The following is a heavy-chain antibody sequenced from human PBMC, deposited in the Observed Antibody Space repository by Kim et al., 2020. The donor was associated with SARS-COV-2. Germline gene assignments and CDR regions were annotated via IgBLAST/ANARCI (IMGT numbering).Heavy chain of an antibody. CDR1: GGTFSSYA. CDR3: ARGDIIAVAGMTWPQTWSFGDY. V-gene: IGHV1-69*13. Sequence: SVKVSCKASGGTFSSYAISWVRQAPGQGLEWMGGIIPIFGTANYAQKFQGRVTITADESTSTAYMELSSLRSEDTAVYYCARGDIIAVAGMTWPQTWSFGDYWGQGTLVTVSS. J-gene: IGHJ4*02. CDR2: IIPIFGTA. D-gene: IGHD6-19*01.